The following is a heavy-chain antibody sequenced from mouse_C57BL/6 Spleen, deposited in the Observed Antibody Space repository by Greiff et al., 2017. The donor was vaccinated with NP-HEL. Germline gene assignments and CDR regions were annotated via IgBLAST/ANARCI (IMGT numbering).Heavy chain of an antibody. Sequence: VKLVESGAELVRPGASVKLSCKASGYTFTDYYINWVKQRPGQGLEWIARIYPGSGNTYYNEKFKGKATLTAEKSSSTAYMQLSSLTSEDSAVYFCARSGYDSLYAMDYWGQGTSVTVSS. CDR3: ARSGYDSLYAMDY. V-gene: IGHV1-76*01. CDR2: IYPGSGNT. J-gene: IGHJ4*01. CDR1: GYTFTDYY. D-gene: IGHD2-4*01.